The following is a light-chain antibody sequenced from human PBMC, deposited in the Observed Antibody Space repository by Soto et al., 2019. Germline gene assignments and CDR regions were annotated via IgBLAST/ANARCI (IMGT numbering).Light chain of an antibody. J-gene: IGKJ3*01. CDR1: QSISSW. Sequence: DIQMTQSPSTLSASVGDRVTITCRASQSISSWLAWYQQKPGKAPKLLIYKAYSLESGVPSRFSGSGSGTEFTLTISILQPDDFATYYCQQYNSYSGFTFGPGTKGDIK. V-gene: IGKV1-5*03. CDR3: QQYNSYSGFT. CDR2: KAY.